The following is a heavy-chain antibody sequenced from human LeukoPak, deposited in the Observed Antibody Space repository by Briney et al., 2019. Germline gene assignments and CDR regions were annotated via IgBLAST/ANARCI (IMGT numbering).Heavy chain of an antibody. CDR2: ISPPGSDR. Sequence: PGGSLRLSCATSGFTFSAYWMTWVRQAPGKGLEWVANISPPGSDRYYMDSGKGRFTISRDNSQNTLYLQMNSLRAEDTAVYYCARDYADYVGYFFFDYWGQGTLVTVSS. V-gene: IGHV3-7*03. CDR1: GFTFSAYW. J-gene: IGHJ4*02. CDR3: ARDYADYVGYFFFDY. D-gene: IGHD4-17*01.